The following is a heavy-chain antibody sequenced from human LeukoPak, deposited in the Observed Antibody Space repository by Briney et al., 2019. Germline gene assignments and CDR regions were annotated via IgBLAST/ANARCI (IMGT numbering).Heavy chain of an antibody. D-gene: IGHD3-10*01. CDR3: ARGGPTRSGSNFDY. V-gene: IGHV4-39*07. CDR1: GGSISSSSYY. CDR2: IYYSGST. J-gene: IGHJ4*02. Sequence: SETLSLTCTVSGGSISSSSYYWGWIRQPPGKGLEWIGSIYYSGSTYYNPSLKSRVTISVDTSKNQFSLKLSSVTAADTAVYYCARGGPTRSGSNFDYWGQGTLVTVSS.